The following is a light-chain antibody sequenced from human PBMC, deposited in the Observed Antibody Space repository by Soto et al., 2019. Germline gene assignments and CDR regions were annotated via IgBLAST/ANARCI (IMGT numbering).Light chain of an antibody. CDR3: QQYGSSPLT. J-gene: IGKJ4*01. CDR1: QSVSNNY. CDR2: GES. V-gene: IGKV3-20*01. Sequence: EIVLTQAPGTLSLSPGERATLSCRASQSVSNNYLAWYQQKTGQAPRILIYGESSRATGIPARFSGSGSGTDLTLTISRLEPEDFAVYFCQQYGSSPLTXGGGTKVDIK.